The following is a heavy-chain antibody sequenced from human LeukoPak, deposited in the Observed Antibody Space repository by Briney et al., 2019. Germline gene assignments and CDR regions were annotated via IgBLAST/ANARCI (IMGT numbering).Heavy chain of an antibody. CDR1: GFIFSNYA. CDR3: AGGGGDYYYDY. J-gene: IGHJ4*02. CDR2: IGGRGDDT. V-gene: IGHV3-23*01. Sequence: GGSLRLSCAASGFIFSNYAMSWVRQAPGKGLEWVSAIGGRGDDTYYADSVKGRFTISRDNSKNTLYMQMNSLRAEDTAIYYWAGGGGDYYYDYWGLGTLVTVSS. D-gene: IGHD3-10*01.